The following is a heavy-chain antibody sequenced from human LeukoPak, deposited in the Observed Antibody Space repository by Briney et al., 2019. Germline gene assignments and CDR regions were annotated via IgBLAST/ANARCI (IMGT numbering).Heavy chain of an antibody. D-gene: IGHD1-26*01. Sequence: GASVKVSCKVSGYTLTELSMHWVRQAPGKGLEWMGDFDPEDGETIYAQKFQGRVTMTEDTSTDTAYMELSSLRSEDTAVYHCSTAGELGPSDYWGQGTLVTVSS. J-gene: IGHJ4*02. CDR2: FDPEDGET. CDR3: STAGELGPSDY. CDR1: GYTLTELS. V-gene: IGHV1-24*01.